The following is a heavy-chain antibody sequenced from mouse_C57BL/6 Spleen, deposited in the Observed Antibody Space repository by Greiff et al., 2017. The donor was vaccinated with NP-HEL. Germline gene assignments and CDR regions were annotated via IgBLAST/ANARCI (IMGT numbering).Heavy chain of an antibody. V-gene: IGHV1-47*01. CDR3: ARRWDYDTGFAY. Sequence: VKLQESGAELMKPGTLMKMSFKASCYPFTTFPLEGVKQNHGKSLKVIGKFYPYNDDTKYNEKFKGKATLTVEKSSSTVYLELSRLTSDDSAVYYCARRWDYDTGFAYWGQGTLVTVSA. D-gene: IGHD2-4*01. J-gene: IGHJ3*01. CDR2: FYPYNDDT. CDR1: CYPFTTFP.